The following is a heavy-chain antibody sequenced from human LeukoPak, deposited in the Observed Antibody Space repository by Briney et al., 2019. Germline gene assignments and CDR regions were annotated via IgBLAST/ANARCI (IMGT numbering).Heavy chain of an antibody. J-gene: IGHJ4*02. V-gene: IGHV3-48*01. D-gene: IGHD5-24*01. CDR3: ARDYKYAFDN. CDR2: IGISSRNT. Sequence: VXQAPGRXLASISYIGISSRNTYYADSVKRRFTISADKARDSLYLQMNSLRVEDTAVYYCARDYKYAFDNWGQGPLVTVSS.